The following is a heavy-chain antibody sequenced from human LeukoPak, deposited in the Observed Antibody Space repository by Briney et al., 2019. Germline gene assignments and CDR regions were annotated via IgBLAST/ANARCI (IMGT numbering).Heavy chain of an antibody. V-gene: IGHV1-2*02. J-gene: IGHJ3*02. D-gene: IGHD6-13*01. CDR1: GYTFTGYY. Sequence: ASVKVSCKASGYTFTGYYMHWVRQAPGQGLEWMGWINPNSGGTNYAQKFQGRVTMTRDTSISTAYMELSRLRSDDTAVYYRARGAYSSSWGRLWDIWGQGTMVTVSS. CDR3: ARGAYSSSWGRLWDI. CDR2: INPNSGGT.